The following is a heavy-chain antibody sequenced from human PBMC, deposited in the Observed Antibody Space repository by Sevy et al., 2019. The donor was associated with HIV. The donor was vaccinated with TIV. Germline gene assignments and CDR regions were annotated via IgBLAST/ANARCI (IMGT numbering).Heavy chain of an antibody. CDR1: GYTFTGYY. D-gene: IGHD6-19*01. V-gene: IGHV1-2*02. J-gene: IGHJ6*02. CDR2: INPNSGGT. Sequence: ASVKVSCKASGYTFTGYYMHWVRQAPGQGLEWMGWINPNSGGTNYAQKFQGRVTMTRDTSISTAYMELSRLRSDDTAVFYCARSYSSGPRGPYYYYFYGMDVWGQWTTVTVSS. CDR3: ARSYSSGPRGPYYYYFYGMDV.